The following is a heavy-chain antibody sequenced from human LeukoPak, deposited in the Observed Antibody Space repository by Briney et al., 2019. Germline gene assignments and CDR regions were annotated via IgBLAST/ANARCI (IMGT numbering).Heavy chain of an antibody. J-gene: IGHJ6*02. CDR3: VRHNHMDV. Sequence: ASVKVSCKASGYTFTTYSMHWVRQAPGQGLEWMAIINLSGGSTDYTQEFQGRVTVTRDTSTSTVYMELSSLGSEDTAVYYCVRHNHMDVWGQGTTVTVSS. CDR2: INLSGGST. V-gene: IGHV1-46*01. CDR1: GYTFTTYS.